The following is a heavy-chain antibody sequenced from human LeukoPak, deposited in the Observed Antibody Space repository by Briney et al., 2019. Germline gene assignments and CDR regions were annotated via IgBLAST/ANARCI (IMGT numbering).Heavy chain of an antibody. CDR3: ARGGFLGWLPHWY. Sequence: SETLSLTCAVYGGSFSGYYWSWIRQPPGKGLEWIGEINHSGSTNYNPSLKSRVTISVDTSKNQFSLKLSSVTAADTAVYYCARGGFLGWLPHWYWGQGTLVTVSS. D-gene: IGHD3-3*01. CDR1: GGSFSGYY. CDR2: INHSGST. J-gene: IGHJ4*02. V-gene: IGHV4-34*01.